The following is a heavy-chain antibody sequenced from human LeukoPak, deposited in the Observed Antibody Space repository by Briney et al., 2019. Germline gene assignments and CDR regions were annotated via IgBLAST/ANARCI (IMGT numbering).Heavy chain of an antibody. CDR2: MYYSGST. Sequence: RTSETLSLTCTVSGGSISSGDYYWTWIRQPPGKGLEWIGYMYYSGSTYYNPSLKSRATISVDTSKNQFSLKLSSVTAADTAVYYCARGLLRGQWIQLWFKDGGMDVWGQGTTVTVSS. V-gene: IGHV4-30-4*01. CDR3: ARGLLRGQWIQLWFKDGGMDV. J-gene: IGHJ6*02. D-gene: IGHD5-18*01. CDR1: GGSISSGDYY.